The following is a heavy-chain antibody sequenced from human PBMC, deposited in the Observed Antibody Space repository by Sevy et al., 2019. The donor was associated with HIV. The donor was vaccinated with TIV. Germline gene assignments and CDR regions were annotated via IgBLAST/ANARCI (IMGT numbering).Heavy chain of an antibody. CDR2: ISWDGGST. Sequence: GVSLRLSCAASGFTFDDYAMHWVRQAPGKGLEWVSLISWDGGSTYYADSVKGRFTISRDNSKNSLYLQMNSLRAEDTALYYCAKAYYYGSGSYEYYYYMDVWGKGTTVTVSS. CDR3: AKAYYYGSGSYEYYYYMDV. J-gene: IGHJ6*03. D-gene: IGHD3-10*01. V-gene: IGHV3-43D*04. CDR1: GFTFDDYA.